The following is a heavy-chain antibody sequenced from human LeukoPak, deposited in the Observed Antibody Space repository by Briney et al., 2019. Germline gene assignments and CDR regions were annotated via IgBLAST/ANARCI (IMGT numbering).Heavy chain of an antibody. Sequence: GGSLRLSCAASGFTFSSYNMDWVRQAPGKGLEWVSAVSGTADNTYYAESVRGRFTISRDNSKNTLYLQMNSLRAEDAAVYFCAKATYYYDSYGYNGVFDYWGQGTLVTLSS. CDR2: VSGTADNT. CDR1: GFTFSSYN. V-gene: IGHV3-23*01. J-gene: IGHJ4*02. CDR3: AKATYYYDSYGYNGVFDY. D-gene: IGHD3-22*01.